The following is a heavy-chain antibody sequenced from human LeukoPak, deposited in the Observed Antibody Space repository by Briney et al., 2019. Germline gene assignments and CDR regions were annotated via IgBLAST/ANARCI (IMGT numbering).Heavy chain of an antibody. CDR3: TRLTWNYFFDN. D-gene: IGHD3-10*01. J-gene: IGHJ4*02. CDR2: IIYSGGST. Sequence: GGSLRLSCAASGFTFSSYAMTWVRQAPGKGLEFVSIIYSGGSTSYTDSVEGRFTMSRDNSKNTLYLQMNSLRAEDTAVYYCTRLTWNYFFDNWGQGTLVTVSS. CDR1: GFTFSSYA. V-gene: IGHV3-23*01.